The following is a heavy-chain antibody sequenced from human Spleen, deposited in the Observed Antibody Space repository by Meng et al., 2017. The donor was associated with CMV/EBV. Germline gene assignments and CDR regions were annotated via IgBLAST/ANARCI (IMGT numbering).Heavy chain of an antibody. CDR3: ARDKTGTTAGVPDF. D-gene: IGHD1-7*01. V-gene: IGHV1-18*01. J-gene: IGHJ4*02. CDR1: GYSFSTYC. Sequence: SGYSFSTYCFNCLRQAPSQGLEWMGWISTYNSNTNYVPNLQPRVTITTDTSASTAYMQLRSLTSDDTAVYFCARDKTGTTAGVPDFWGQGTLVTVSS. CDR2: ISTYNSNT.